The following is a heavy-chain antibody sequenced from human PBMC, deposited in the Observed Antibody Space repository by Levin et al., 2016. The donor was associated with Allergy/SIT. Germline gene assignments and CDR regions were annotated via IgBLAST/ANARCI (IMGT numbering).Heavy chain of an antibody. J-gene: IGHJ5*02. Sequence: GESLKISCAASGFTFSSYSMNWVRQAPGKGLEWLSYISSSSSTIYYADSVKGRFTISRDNAKKSLYLQMNSLRAEDTAVYYCARLPVGTGDTFDPWGQGTLVTVSS. CDR3: ARLPVGTGDTFDP. D-gene: IGHD7-27*01. CDR1: GFTFSSYS. CDR2: ISSSSSTI. V-gene: IGHV3-48*01.